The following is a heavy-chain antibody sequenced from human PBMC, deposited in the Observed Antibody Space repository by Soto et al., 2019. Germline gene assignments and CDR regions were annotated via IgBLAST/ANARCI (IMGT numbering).Heavy chain of an antibody. Sequence: QVQLVQSGTVVQRRGSSVKVSCQASGGTFSSHGMAWVRQAPGQGLEWMGGIIPTFGTPTYAPKFQGRVTITADKSKNTAYMELSSLRSEDTGVYYCASERSAQDFDFWGQGTLITVSS. D-gene: IGHD1-26*01. V-gene: IGHV1-69*06. CDR1: GGTFSSHG. CDR3: ASERSAQDFDF. CDR2: IIPTFGTP. J-gene: IGHJ4*02.